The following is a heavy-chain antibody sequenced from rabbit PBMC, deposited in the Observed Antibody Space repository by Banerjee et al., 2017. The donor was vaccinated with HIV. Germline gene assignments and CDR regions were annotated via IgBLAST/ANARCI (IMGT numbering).Heavy chain of an antibody. Sequence: QSLEESGGDLVKPGASLTLTCTASGFSFSSSYNMCWVRQAPGKGLEWIACIGSGSDGRTHYASWAKGRFTISKTSSTTVTLQMTSLTAADTATYFCARVYAGYGLTRLDLWGPGTLVTVS. J-gene: IGHJ3*01. CDR3: ARVYAGYGLTRLDL. CDR2: IGSGSDGRT. CDR1: GFSFSSSYN. D-gene: IGHD7-1*01. V-gene: IGHV1S40*01.